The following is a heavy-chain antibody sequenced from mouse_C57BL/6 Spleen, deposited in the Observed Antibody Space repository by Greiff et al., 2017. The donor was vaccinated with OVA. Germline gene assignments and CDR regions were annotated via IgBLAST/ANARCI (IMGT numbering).Heavy chain of an antibody. Sequence: EVKLQESGGGLVQPGGSMKLSCAASGFTFSDAWMDWVRQSLEKGLEWVAEIRNKANNHATYYAESVKGRFTISRDNSKSSVYLQMNSVRAEDTGVYYCTRDEGDWGQGTTLTVSS. CDR2: IRNKANNHAT. V-gene: IGHV6-6*01. CDR3: TRDEGD. CDR1: GFTFSDAW. J-gene: IGHJ2*01.